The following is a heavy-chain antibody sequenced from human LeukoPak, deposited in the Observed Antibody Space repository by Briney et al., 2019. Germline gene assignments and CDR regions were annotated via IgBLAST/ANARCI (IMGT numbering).Heavy chain of an antibody. D-gene: IGHD2-2*02. CDR3: ARDSESYLGGHMDV. J-gene: IGHJ6*03. CDR1: GFTVSSNY. Sequence: GGSLRLSCAAAGFTVSSNYMSWVRQAPGKGLEWAAVIYRVGSTYYAGSVRGRFTISRDNSKNTLYLQMNSLRAEDTAVYYCARDSESYLGGHMDVWGKGPTVPIPS. V-gene: IGHV3-66*01. CDR2: IYRVGST.